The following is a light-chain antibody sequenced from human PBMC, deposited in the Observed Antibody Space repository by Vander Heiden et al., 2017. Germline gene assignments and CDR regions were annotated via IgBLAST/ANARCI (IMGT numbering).Light chain of an antibody. V-gene: IGLV1-40*01. CDR3: QHSDRSLSVG. CDR1: SSKIGAGYD. J-gene: IGLJ2*01. CDR2: GKS. Sequence: QSVLTQPPSVSGAPGQRVTISCTGSSSKIGAGYDVHGYQQLPGNAPMLLIVGKSNRPSGGPDRFSASKSGHSAAPATTGLQAEDDADDYGQHSDRSLSVGFGGGTKMTVL.